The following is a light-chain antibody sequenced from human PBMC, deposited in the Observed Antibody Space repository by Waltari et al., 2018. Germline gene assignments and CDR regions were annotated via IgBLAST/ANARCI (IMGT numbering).Light chain of an antibody. CDR3: CSYAGSSTWV. CDR1: SSDVGSYNL. V-gene: IGLV2-23*01. Sequence: QSALTQPASVSGSPGQSITISCTGTSSDVGSYNLVSWYRQLPGTAPKLMIYEGSKRPSGVSNRFSGSKSGNTASLTISGRQAEDKADYYCCSYAGSSTWVFGGGTKLTVL. J-gene: IGLJ3*02. CDR2: EGS.